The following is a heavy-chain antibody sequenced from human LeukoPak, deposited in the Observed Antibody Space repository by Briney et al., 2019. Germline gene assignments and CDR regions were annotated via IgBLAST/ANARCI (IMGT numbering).Heavy chain of an antibody. CDR3: ARRLITIFGVVHDAFDI. D-gene: IGHD3-3*01. CDR1: GYSFTSYW. J-gene: IGHJ3*02. Sequence: SGESLKIFCKGSGYSFTSYWIGWVRQMPGKGLEWMGIIYPGDSDTRYSPSFQGQVTISADKSISTAYLPWSSLKASDTAMYYCARRLITIFGVVHDAFDIWGQGTMVTVSS. CDR2: IYPGDSDT. V-gene: IGHV5-51*01.